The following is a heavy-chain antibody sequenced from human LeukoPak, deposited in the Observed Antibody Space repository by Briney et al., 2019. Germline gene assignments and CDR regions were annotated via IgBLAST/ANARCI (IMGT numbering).Heavy chain of an antibody. CDR2: ISVSGSTT. J-gene: IGHJ5*02. Sequence: PGGSLRLSCATSGFTFSSHALSWVRQTPGKELEWVSSISVSGSTTYYADSVKGRFTISRDNSRNMLNLQMGSLRAEDTAVYYCTIDLPHKVWFDQWGQGTLVTVSS. CDR1: GFTFSSHA. CDR3: TIDLPHKVWFDQ. V-gene: IGHV3-23*01.